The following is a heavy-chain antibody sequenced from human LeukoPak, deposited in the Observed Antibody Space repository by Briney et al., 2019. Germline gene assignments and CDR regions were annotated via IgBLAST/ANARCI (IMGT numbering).Heavy chain of an antibody. CDR3: ARDLALMYYDSSGYLPG. Sequence: GGSLRLSCAASGFTFSSYWMSWVRQAPGKGLERVANIKQDGSEKYYVDSVKGRFTISRDNAKNSLYLQMNSLRAEDTAVYYCARDLALMYYDSSGYLPGWGQGTLVTVSS. CDR2: IKQDGSEK. J-gene: IGHJ4*02. V-gene: IGHV3-7*01. D-gene: IGHD3-22*01. CDR1: GFTFSSYW.